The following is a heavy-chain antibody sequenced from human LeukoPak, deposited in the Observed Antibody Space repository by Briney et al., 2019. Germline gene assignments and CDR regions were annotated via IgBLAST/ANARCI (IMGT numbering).Heavy chain of an antibody. J-gene: IGHJ6*03. V-gene: IGHV4-34*01. CDR3: ARDRYYDFWSGYSGHYYYMDV. CDR1: GGSFSGYY. Sequence: SETLSLTCAVYGGSFSGYYWSWIRQPPGKGLEWIGEINHSGSTNYNPSLKSRVTISVDTSKNQFSLKLSSVTAADTAVYYCARDRYYDFWSGYSGHYYYMDVWGKGTTVTVSS. D-gene: IGHD3-3*01. CDR2: INHSGST.